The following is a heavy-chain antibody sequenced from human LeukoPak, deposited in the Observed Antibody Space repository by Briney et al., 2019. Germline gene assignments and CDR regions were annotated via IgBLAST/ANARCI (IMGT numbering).Heavy chain of an antibody. V-gene: IGHV3-48*02. CDR1: GXTFSSYS. J-gene: IGHJ4*02. D-gene: IGHD6-13*01. CDR3: ARGRAGYYYDY. Sequence: PGGSLRLSWAASGXTFSSYSLNWVRQAPGKGLEWVSYISSGSSTIYYADSVKGRFTISRDNAKNSLYLQVNSLRDEDTAVYYCARGRAGYYYDYWGQGTLVTVSS. CDR2: ISSGSSTI.